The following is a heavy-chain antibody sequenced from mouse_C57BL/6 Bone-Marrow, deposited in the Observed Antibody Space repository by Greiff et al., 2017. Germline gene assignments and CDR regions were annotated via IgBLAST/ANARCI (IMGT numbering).Heavy chain of an antibody. CDR2: IYYSGTI. CDR3: AREGGYPYYYAMDY. D-gene: IGHD2-2*01. J-gene: IGHJ4*01. Sequence: VQLQQSGPGLVKPSQTVFLTCTVTGISITTGNYRWSWIRQFPGNKLEWIGYIYYSGTITYNPSLTSRTTITRDTPKNQFFLEMNSLTAEDTATYYCAREGGYPYYYAMDYWGQGTSVTVSS. CDR1: GISITTGNYR. V-gene: IGHV3-5*01.